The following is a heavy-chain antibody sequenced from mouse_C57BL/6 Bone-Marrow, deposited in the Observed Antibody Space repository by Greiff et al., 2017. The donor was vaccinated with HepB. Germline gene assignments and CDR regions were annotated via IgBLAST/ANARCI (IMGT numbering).Heavy chain of an antibody. CDR2: IYPGSGNT. CDR3: ARMGYFDV. CDR1: GYTFTDYY. J-gene: IGHJ1*03. V-gene: IGHV1-76*01. D-gene: IGHD2-3*01. Sequence: VQLQQSGAELVRPGASVKLSCKASGYTFTDYYINWVKQRPGQGLEWIARIYPGSGNTYYNEKFKGKATLTAEKSSSTAYMQLSSLTSEDSAVYVCARMGYFDVWGTGTTVTVSS.